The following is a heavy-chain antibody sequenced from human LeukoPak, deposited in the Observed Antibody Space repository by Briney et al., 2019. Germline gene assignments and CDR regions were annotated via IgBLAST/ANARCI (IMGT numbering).Heavy chain of an antibody. D-gene: IGHD3-3*01. CDR1: GFTFSSYS. J-gene: IGHJ6*03. CDR3: ARDGDPYYGTIDYYYYMDV. CDR2: ISSSSSYI. Sequence: PGGSLRLSCAASGFTFSSYSMNWVRQAPGKGLEWVSSISSSSSYIYYADSVKGRFTISRDNTKNSLYLQMNSLRAEDTAVYYCARDGDPYYGTIDYYYYMDVWGKGTTVTVSS. V-gene: IGHV3-21*01.